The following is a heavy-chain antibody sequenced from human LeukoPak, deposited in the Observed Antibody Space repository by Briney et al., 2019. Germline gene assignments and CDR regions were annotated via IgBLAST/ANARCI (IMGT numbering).Heavy chain of an antibody. V-gene: IGHV1-2*02. D-gene: IGHD5-18*01. CDR1: GYTFTGYY. CDR3: ARDIVMVTYWFDP. Sequence: ASVKVSCRASGYTFTGYYMHWVRQAPGQGLEWMGWINPNSGGTDYAQKFQGRVTMTRDTSISTAYMELSRLRSDDTAVYYCARDIVMVTYWFDPWGQGTLVTVSS. J-gene: IGHJ5*02. CDR2: INPNSGGT.